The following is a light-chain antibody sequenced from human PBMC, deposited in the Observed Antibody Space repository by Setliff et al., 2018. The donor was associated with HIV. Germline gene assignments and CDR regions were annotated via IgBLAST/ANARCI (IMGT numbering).Light chain of an antibody. Sequence: DIVMTQSPDSLAVSLGERATINCKSSQSVLYSSNNKNYLGWYQKKPGQPPKLLVYWASTRESGVPDRFSGSGSGTDFTLTISSLQAEDVAVYYCQQYYSIPLTFGGGTKMDIK. CDR2: WAS. V-gene: IGKV4-1*01. CDR1: QSVLYSSNNKNY. CDR3: QQYYSIPLT. J-gene: IGKJ4*01.